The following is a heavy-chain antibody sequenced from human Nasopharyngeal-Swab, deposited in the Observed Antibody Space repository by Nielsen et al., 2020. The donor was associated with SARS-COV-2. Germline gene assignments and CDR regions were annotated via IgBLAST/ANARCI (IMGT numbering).Heavy chain of an antibody. CDR2: FDPEDGET. CDR3: ATVIVVTATLRHYYYMDV. V-gene: IGHV1-24*01. D-gene: IGHD2-21*01. Sequence: WARQAPGQGLEGMGGFDPEDGETTYAQKFQGRVTMTEDTSTDTAYMELSSLRSEDTAVYYCATVIVVTATLRHYYYMDVWGKGTTVTVSS. J-gene: IGHJ6*03.